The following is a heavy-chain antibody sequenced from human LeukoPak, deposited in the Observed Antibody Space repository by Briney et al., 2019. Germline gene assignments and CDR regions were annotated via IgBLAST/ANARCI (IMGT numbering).Heavy chain of an antibody. CDR2: ITGSGTNT. J-gene: IGHJ3*02. CDR1: GFTFSSYA. Sequence: GGSLRLSCAASGFTFSSYAMSWVRQPPGKGLEWVAAITGSGTNTYYAGSVEGRFTISRGNSKNTLSLQMNSLRVEDTAVYYCAKDRDIREWYKDACHIWALGTLVTVSS. CDR3: AKDRDIREWYKDACHI. V-gene: IGHV3-23*01. D-gene: IGHD3-3*01.